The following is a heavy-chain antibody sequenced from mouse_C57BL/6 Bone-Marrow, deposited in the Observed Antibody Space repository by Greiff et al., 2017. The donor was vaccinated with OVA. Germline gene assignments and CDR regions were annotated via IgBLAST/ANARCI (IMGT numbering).Heavy chain of an antibody. V-gene: IGHV5-6*01. Sequence: EAQVVESGGDLVKPGGSLKLSCAASGFTFSSYGMSWVRQTPDKRLEWVATISSGGSYTYYPDSVKGRFTISRDNAKNTLYLQMSSLKSEDTAMYYCARQGGYYYAMDYWGQGTSVTVSS. CDR3: ARQGGYYYAMDY. D-gene: IGHD2-2*01. J-gene: IGHJ4*01. CDR1: GFTFSSYG. CDR2: ISSGGSYT.